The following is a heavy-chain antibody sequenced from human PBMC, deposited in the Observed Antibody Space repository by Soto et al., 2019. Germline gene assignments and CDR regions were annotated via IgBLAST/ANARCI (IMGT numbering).Heavy chain of an antibody. J-gene: IGHJ6*02. CDR2: ISYDGSNK. V-gene: IGHV3-30*18. CDR1: GFTFSSYG. Sequence: GGSLRLSCAASGFTFSSYGMHWVRQAPGKGLEWVAVISYDGSNKYYADSVKGRFTISRDNSKNTLYLQMNSLRAEDTAVYYYAKDLSGSYGMDVWGQGTTVTVSS. D-gene: IGHD5-12*01. CDR3: AKDLSGSYGMDV.